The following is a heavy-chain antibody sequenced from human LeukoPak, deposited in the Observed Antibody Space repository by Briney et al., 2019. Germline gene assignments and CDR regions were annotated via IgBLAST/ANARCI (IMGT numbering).Heavy chain of an antibody. CDR1: GFSFTDYP. CDR2: ISGSGGST. Sequence: PGGSLRLSCATSGFSFTDYPMKWVRQAPGKGLEWVSGISGSGGSTYYADSVKGRFTISRDNSKNTLYLQLNSLRAEDTVVYYCAKDPHARIVAAVLQWGQGTLVTVSS. D-gene: IGHD6-13*01. J-gene: IGHJ4*02. V-gene: IGHV3-23*01. CDR3: AKDPHARIVAAVLQ.